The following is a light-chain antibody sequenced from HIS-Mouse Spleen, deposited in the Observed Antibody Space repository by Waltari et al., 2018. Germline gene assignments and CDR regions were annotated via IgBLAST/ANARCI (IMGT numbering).Light chain of an antibody. CDR3: CSYAGSWV. V-gene: IGLV2-11*01. Sequence: QSALTQPRSVSGSPGQSVTISCTGTSSDVGGYNYVSGSQQHPGKAPKLMMYDVSKRPLGVPDRFSGSQSGTTASLTISGLQAEDEADYYFCSYAGSWVFGVGTKLTVL. CDR2: DVS. CDR1: SSDVGGYNY. J-gene: IGLJ3*02.